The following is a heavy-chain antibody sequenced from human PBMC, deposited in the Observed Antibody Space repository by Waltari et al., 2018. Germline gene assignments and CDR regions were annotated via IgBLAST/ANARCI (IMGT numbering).Heavy chain of an antibody. D-gene: IGHD2-15*01. Sequence: QVQLEQSGAEVKKPGASMKVSCKVSGYALSELSMHWVRQAPGEGLEGMGGFNPEDGEIIYAQKFRGRVTMTEDTSTETVYMDLSSLRSEDTAVYYCATSNSGGRRGFDYWGQGTLVTVSS. J-gene: IGHJ4*02. CDR1: GYALSELS. CDR3: ATSNSGGRRGFDY. CDR2: FNPEDGEI. V-gene: IGHV1-24*01.